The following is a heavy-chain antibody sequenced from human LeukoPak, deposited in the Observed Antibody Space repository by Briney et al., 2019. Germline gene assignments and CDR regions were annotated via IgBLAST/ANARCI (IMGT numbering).Heavy chain of an antibody. CDR3: AREPPRRWQQLVRYY. CDR2: ISAYNGNT. J-gene: IGHJ4*02. Sequence: ASVKVSCKASGYTFTSYGISWVRQAPGQGLEWMGWISAYNGNTNYAQKLQGRVTMTTDTSTSTAYMELRSLRSDDTAVYYCAREPPRRWQQLVRYYWGQGTLVTVSS. V-gene: IGHV1-18*01. CDR1: GYTFTSYG. D-gene: IGHD6-13*01.